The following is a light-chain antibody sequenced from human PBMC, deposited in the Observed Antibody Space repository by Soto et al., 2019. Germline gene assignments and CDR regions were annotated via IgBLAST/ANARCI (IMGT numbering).Light chain of an antibody. CDR3: CSYAGSSTLV. J-gene: IGLJ2*01. CDR1: SSDVGGYNF. Sequence: HSVLTQPRSVSGSPGQSVTISCAGTSSDVGGYNFVSWYQQHPGKAPKLMIYDVSERPSGVPDRFSGSKSGNTASLTISGLQADDEADYYCCSYAGSSTLVFGGGTKLTVL. V-gene: IGLV2-11*01. CDR2: DVS.